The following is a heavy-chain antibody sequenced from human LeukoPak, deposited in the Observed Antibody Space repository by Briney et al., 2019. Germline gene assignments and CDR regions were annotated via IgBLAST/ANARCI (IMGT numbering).Heavy chain of an antibody. J-gene: IGHJ5*02. V-gene: IGHV3-30*04. CDR3: ARDRNPYYDILTGPSGGP. CDR1: GFTFSSYA. D-gene: IGHD3-9*01. CDR2: ISYDGSNK. Sequence: QPGGSLRLSCAASGFTFSSYAMHWVRQAPGKGLEWVAVISYDGSNKYYADSVKGRFTISRDNSKNTLYLQMNSLRAEDTDVYYCARDRNPYYDILTGPSGGPWGQGTLVTVSS.